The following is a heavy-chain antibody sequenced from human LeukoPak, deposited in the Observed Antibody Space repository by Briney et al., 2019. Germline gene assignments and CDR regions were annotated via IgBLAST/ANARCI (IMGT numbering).Heavy chain of an antibody. CDR1: GGSLSSHY. V-gene: IGHV4-59*11. Sequence: SDTLSLTCTVSGGSLSSHYWSWIRQPPGKGLEWIGYIYYTGSTKYIPSLKSRVAMSVDTSRNQFSLKLSSVTAADTAVYYCARGRRDGYNPDAFDIWGQGTVVSVSS. J-gene: IGHJ3*02. CDR3: ARGRRDGYNPDAFDI. CDR2: IYYTGST. D-gene: IGHD5-24*01.